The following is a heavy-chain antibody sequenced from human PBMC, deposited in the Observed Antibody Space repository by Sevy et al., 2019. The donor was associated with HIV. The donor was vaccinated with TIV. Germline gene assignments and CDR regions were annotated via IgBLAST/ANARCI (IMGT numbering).Heavy chain of an antibody. CDR2: IYFTGST. V-gene: IGHV4-59*13. CDR3: ARAPLIALDILGATSVFDS. CDR1: GGSTSLYY. D-gene: IGHD1-26*01. J-gene: IGHJ4*02. Sequence: SETLSLTCTVSGGSTSLYYWSWIRQPPGKGLEWIGYIYFTGSTDYNPSPKSRVTIPLDTSNNQSSLKLTSVTAADTAVYYCARAPLIALDILGATSVFDSWGQGTPVTVSS.